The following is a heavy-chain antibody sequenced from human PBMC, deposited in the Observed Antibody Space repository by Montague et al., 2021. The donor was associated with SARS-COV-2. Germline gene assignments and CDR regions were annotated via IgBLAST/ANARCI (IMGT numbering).Heavy chain of an antibody. J-gene: IGHJ1*01. V-gene: IGHV4-39*01. CDR3: ARHDPNYGGRGGNFEH. D-gene: IGHD2-21*01. Sequence: DTLSLTCTVSGGSISNSRSYWGWVRQPPGKGLEYIGSIYYMGTTYYNPSLKSRVTVSLDTSKNQFSLQLSSVTATDTAVYYCARHDPNYGGRGGNFEHWGQGTLAIVSS. CDR1: GGSISNSRSY. CDR2: IYYMGTT.